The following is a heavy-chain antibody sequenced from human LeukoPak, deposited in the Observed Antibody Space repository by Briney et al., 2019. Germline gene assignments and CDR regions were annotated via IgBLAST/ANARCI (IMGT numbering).Heavy chain of an antibody. CDR3: ARVQKGIAAAGAGGGWFEP. V-gene: IGHV3-9*01. J-gene: IGHJ5*02. CDR2: ISWNSGSI. D-gene: IGHD6-13*01. CDR1: GFTFDDYA. Sequence: GRSLRLSCAASGFTFDDYAMHWVRQAPGKGLEWVSGISWNSGSIGYADSVKGRFTISRDNAKNSLYLQMNSLRAEDTAVYYCARVQKGIAAAGAGGGWFEPWGQGTLVTVSA.